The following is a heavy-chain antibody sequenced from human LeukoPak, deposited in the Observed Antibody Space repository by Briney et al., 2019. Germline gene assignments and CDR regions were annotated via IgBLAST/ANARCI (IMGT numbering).Heavy chain of an antibody. CDR3: ARETTMIVVVITDAFDI. D-gene: IGHD3-22*01. V-gene: IGHV4-61*02. CDR2: NYTSGST. CDR1: GGSISSGSYY. Sequence: SQTLSLTCTVSGGSISSGSYYWSWIRQPAGKGLEWIGRNYTSGSTNYNPSLKSRVTISVDTSKNQFSLKLSSVTAADTAVYYCARETTMIVVVITDAFDIWGQGTMVTVSS. J-gene: IGHJ3*02.